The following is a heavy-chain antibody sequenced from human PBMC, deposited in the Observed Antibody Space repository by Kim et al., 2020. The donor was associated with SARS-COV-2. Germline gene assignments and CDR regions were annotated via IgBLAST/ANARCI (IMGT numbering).Heavy chain of an antibody. Sequence: GGSLRLSCAASGFTFSSYAMSWVRQAPGKGLEWVSAISGSGGSTYYADSVKGRFTISRDNSKNTLYLQMNSLRAEDTAVYYCAKDFISKGVRGSRFDYWGQGTLVTVSS. D-gene: IGHD3-10*02. J-gene: IGHJ4*02. CDR2: ISGSGGST. CDR1: GFTFSSYA. V-gene: IGHV3-23*01. CDR3: AKDFISKGVRGSRFDY.